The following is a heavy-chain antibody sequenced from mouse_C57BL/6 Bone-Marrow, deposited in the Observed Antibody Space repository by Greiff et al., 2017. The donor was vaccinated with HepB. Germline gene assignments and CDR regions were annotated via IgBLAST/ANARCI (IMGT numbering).Heavy chain of an antibody. J-gene: IGHJ4*01. CDR1: GFSLTSYG. CDR3: ARSLRWLLKAMDY. D-gene: IGHD2-3*01. Sequence: VKVVESGPGLVQPSQSLSITCTVSGFSLTSYGVHWVRQSPGKGLEWLGVIWSGGSTDYNAAFISRLSISKDNSKSQVFFKMNSLQADDTAIYYCARSLRWLLKAMDYWGQGTSVTVSS. CDR2: IWSGGST. V-gene: IGHV2-2*01.